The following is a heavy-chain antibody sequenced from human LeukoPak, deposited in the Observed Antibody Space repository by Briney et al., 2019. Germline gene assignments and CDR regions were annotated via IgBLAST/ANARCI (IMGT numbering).Heavy chain of an antibody. CDR1: GGSISSGGYY. V-gene: IGHV4-31*03. J-gene: IGHJ6*02. D-gene: IGHD2-21*01. CDR2: IYYSGST. CDR3: ASVARTVYYYYGMDV. Sequence: PSQTLSLTCTVSGGSISSGGYYWSWIRQHPGKGLEWIGYIYYSGSTYYNPSLKSRVTISVDTSKNQFSLKLSSVTAADMAVYYCASVARTVYYYYGMDVWGQGTTVTVSS.